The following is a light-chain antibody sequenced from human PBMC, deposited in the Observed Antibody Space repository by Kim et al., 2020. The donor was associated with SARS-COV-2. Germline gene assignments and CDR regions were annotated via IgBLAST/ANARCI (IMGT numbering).Light chain of an antibody. Sequence: ASVGDTVTIPCRASQSINSNLALYQQRPGKAPNLLIYSAFTLHSGVPSRFSGSGSGTDFTLTITSLQPEDFATYHCQQQHSFPLTFGGGTKVDIK. J-gene: IGKJ4*01. V-gene: IGKV1-9*01. CDR2: SAF. CDR1: QSINSN. CDR3: QQQHSFPLT.